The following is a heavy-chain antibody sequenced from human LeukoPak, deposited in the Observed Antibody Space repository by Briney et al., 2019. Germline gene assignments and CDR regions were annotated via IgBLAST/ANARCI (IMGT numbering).Heavy chain of an antibody. CDR2: ISNRGSP. V-gene: IGHV4-38-2*02. CDR3: VIDGGFYYTASPNSWFDP. CDR1: GFSISSDDC. Sequence: SETLSLTCIVSGFSISSDDCWGWIRQPPGKGLEWIGSISNRGSPYYNPSLKSRVTMSVDTPNNHFSLRLSSVTAADTAVYYCVIDGGFYYTASPNSWFDPWGQGTLVTVSS. J-gene: IGHJ5*02. D-gene: IGHD2-15*01.